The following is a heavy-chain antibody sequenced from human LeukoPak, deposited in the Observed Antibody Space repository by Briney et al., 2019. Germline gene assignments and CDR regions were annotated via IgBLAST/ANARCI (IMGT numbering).Heavy chain of an antibody. V-gene: IGHV1-2*02. Sequence: ASVKVSCKASGYTFTGYYMHWVRQAPGQGLEWMGWINPNSGGTNYAQKFQGRVTMTRDTSISTAYMELSRLRSDDTAVYYCARDPIFIDWNYSPYFDYWGQGTLVTVSS. CDR2: INPNSGGT. J-gene: IGHJ4*02. CDR1: GYTFTGYY. CDR3: ARDPIFIDWNYSPYFDY. D-gene: IGHD1-7*01.